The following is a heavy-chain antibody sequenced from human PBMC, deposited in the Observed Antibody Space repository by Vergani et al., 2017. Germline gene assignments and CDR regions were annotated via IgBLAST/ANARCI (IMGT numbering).Heavy chain of an antibody. V-gene: IGHV4-38-2*01. CDR2: IHHSGDN. Sequence: QVQLQESGPGLVKPSETLTLTCDVSDSSIMTNPYWGWFRQSPGKGLEWIGCIHHSGDNHYNSSLKSRVSISIVSSSKFSLSLTSVTAADTAIYYCAIHRGSGCFFPSSYFYGMYVCRHGTTVTVSS. J-gene: IGHJ6*02. D-gene: IGHD3-10*01. CDR3: AIHRGSGCFFPSSYFYGMYV. CDR1: DSSIMTNPY.